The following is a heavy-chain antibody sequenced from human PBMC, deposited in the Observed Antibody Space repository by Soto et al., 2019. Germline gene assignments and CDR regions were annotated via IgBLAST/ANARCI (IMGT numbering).Heavy chain of an antibody. V-gene: IGHV1-3*01. D-gene: IGHD3-16*01. J-gene: IGHJ4*02. CDR3: ALGFLRALCLDY. CDR2: INAGNGNT. CDR1: GYTFTSYA. Sequence: GASVKVSCKASGYTFTSYAMHWVRQAPGQRLEWMGWINAGNGNTKYSQKFQGRVTITRDTSASTAYMELSSLRSEDTAVYYCALGFLRALCLDYWGQGTLVTVSS.